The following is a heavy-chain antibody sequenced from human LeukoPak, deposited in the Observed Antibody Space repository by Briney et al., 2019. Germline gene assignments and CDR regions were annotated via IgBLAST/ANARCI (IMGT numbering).Heavy chain of an antibody. V-gene: IGHV3-49*03. Sequence: GGSLRLSCTASGFTFGDYAMSWFRQAPGKGLEWVGFIRSKAYGGTTEYAASVKGRFTISRDDSKSIAYLQMNSLKTEDTAVYYCTRDLSLIVVVPAANFDYWGQGTLVTVPS. CDR1: GFTFGDYA. J-gene: IGHJ4*02. CDR2: IRSKAYGGTT. D-gene: IGHD2-2*01. CDR3: TRDLSLIVVVPAANFDY.